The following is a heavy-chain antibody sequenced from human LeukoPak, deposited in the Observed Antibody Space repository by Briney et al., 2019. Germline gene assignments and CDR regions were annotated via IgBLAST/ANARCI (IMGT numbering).Heavy chain of an antibody. CDR3: ARDPSSVTLYFFDY. V-gene: IGHV1-2*02. CDR2: IDANNGDT. J-gene: IGHJ4*02. CDR1: GYTFRGNY. Sequence: ASVKVSCKASGYTFRGNYIHRLRQAPGQGLEWMGWIDANNGDTKSAQKFQDRVTMSRDTSISTAYMDLSSLSPDDAAVYYCARDPSSVTLYFFDYWGQGTLVTVSS. D-gene: IGHD4-11*01.